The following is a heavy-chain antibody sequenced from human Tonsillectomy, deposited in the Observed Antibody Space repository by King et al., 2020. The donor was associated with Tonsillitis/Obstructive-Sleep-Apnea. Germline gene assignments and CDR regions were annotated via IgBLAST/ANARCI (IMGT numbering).Heavy chain of an antibody. CDR1: GFTFSDYY. D-gene: IGHD1-26*01. CDR3: ARVGTTTIRAFDI. Sequence: VQLVESGGGLVRPGGSLRLSCAASGFTFSDYYMSWIRQAPGKGLEGVAYIRSISSYINYAASVKGRFTLSRDNAKKSLYLQMNSLRAEDTAVYYCARVGTTTIRAFDIWGQGTMVTVSS. V-gene: IGHV3-11*05. J-gene: IGHJ3*02. CDR2: IRSISSYI.